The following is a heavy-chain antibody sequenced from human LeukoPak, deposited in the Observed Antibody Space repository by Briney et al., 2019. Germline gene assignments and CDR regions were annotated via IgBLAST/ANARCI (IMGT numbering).Heavy chain of an antibody. J-gene: IGHJ4*02. Sequence: ASVKVSCKASGYTFTGYYMHWVRQAPGQGLEWMGWINPNSGGTNYAQKFQGRVTRTRDTSISTAYMELSRLRSDDTAVYYCTRETSSRYFDYWGQGTLVTVSS. CDR3: TRETSSRYFDY. CDR1: GYTFTGYY. CDR2: INPNSGGT. V-gene: IGHV1-2*02.